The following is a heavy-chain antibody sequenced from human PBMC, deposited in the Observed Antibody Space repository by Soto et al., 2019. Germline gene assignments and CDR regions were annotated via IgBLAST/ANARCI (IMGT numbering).Heavy chain of an antibody. CDR2: ISYDGSNK. D-gene: IGHD3-3*01. Sequence: QVQLVESGGGVVQPGRSLRLSCAASGFTFSSYAMHWVHQAPGKGLEWVAFISYDGSNKYYADSVKGRFTISRDNSKNTLYLQMNSLRAEDTAVYYCARGGNYDFWSGYFGYWGQGTLVTVSS. CDR1: GFTFSSYA. CDR3: ARGGNYDFWSGYFGY. V-gene: IGHV3-30-3*01. J-gene: IGHJ4*02.